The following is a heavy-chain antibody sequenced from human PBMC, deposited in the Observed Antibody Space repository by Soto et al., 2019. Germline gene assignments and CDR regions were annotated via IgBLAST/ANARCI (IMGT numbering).Heavy chain of an antibody. CDR3: AKDPRRVVNRNDWFDP. Sequence: RLSCAASGFTFSSYAMSWVRQAPGKGLEWVSAISGSGGSTYYADSVKGRFTISRDNSKNTLYLQMNSLRAEDTAVYYCAKDPRRVVNRNDWFDPWGQGTLVTVSS. V-gene: IGHV3-23*01. CDR1: GFTFSSYA. J-gene: IGHJ5*02. D-gene: IGHD2-15*01. CDR2: ISGSGGST.